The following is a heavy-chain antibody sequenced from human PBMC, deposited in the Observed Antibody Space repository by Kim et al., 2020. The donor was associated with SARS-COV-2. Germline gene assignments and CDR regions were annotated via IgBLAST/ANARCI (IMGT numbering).Heavy chain of an antibody. J-gene: IGHJ4*02. V-gene: IGHV3-15*01. D-gene: IGHD3-22*01. CDR1: GFTFSNAW. CDR2: IKSKTDGGTT. Sequence: GGSLRLSCAASGFTFSNAWMSWVRQAPGKGLEWVGRIKSKTDGGTTDYAAPVKGRFTISRDDSKNTLYLQMNSLKTEDTAVYYCTTPDYYDSSGLYGNGVGYWGQGTLVTVSS. CDR3: TTPDYYDSSGLYGNGVGY.